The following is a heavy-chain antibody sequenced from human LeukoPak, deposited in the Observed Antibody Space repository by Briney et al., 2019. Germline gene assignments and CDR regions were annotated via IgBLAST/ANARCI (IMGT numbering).Heavy chain of an antibody. CDR1: GGSISSGSYY. Sequence: SETLSLTCTVSGGSISSGSYYWSWIRQPAGKGLEWIGRIYTSGSTNYNPSLKSRVTISVDTSKNQFSLKLSSVTAADTAVYYCARAVEGYYYYGMDVWGQGTTVTVSS. V-gene: IGHV4-61*02. J-gene: IGHJ6*02. CDR2: IYTSGST. D-gene: IGHD5-24*01. CDR3: ARAVEGYYYYGMDV.